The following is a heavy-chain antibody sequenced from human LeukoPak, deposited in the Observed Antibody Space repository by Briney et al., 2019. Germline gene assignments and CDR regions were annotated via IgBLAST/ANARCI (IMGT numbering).Heavy chain of an antibody. CDR1: GFTFSSYG. D-gene: IGHD2-2*01. CDR3: MGRNYCSSTSCYRPPFDY. J-gene: IGHJ4*02. Sequence: PWGSLRLSCAASGFTFSSYGMHWVRQAPGKGLEWVAFIRYDGSNKYYADSVKGRFTISRDNSKNTLYLQMNSLRAEDTAVYYCMGRNYCSSTSCYRPPFDYWGQGTLVTVSS. CDR2: IRYDGSNK. V-gene: IGHV3-30*02.